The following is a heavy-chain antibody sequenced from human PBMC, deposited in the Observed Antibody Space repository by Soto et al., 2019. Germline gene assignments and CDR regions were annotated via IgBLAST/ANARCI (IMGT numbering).Heavy chain of an antibody. D-gene: IGHD1-1*01. CDR3: AYRQEYNRNRNSGWFDP. J-gene: IGHJ5*02. V-gene: IGHV2-5*02. Sequence: QITLKESGPTLVIPTQTLTLTCTFSGFALTTSGVGVGWIRQPPGKALEWLALIYWDDDKRYNPSLKTRLTIPKENSKNQVVLTKANLDPVDTANYFLAYRQEYNRNRNSGWFDPWGQGTLVTVSS. CDR2: IYWDDDK. CDR1: GFALTTSGVG.